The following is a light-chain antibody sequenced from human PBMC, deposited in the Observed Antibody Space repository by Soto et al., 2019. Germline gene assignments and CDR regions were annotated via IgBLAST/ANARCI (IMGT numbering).Light chain of an antibody. CDR2: AAS. CDR3: QQYDTWPLYT. J-gene: IGKJ2*01. CDR1: QSVASN. Sequence: IVTTQSPVTLSVSPGEGAALSCRASQSVASNLAWYQQKPGQAPRLLIYAASTRVTGTPARFSGSGSGTEFTLTISGLQPEDFAIYYCQQYDTWPLYTFGQGTKLEIK. V-gene: IGKV3-15*01.